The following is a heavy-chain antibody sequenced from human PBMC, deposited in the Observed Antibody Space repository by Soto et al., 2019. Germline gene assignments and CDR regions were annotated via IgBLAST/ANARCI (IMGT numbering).Heavy chain of an antibody. CDR2: IWYDGSNK. CDR3: ARDLHFAGRYYYDSSGYSRSPVNFGY. Sequence: PGGSLRLSCAASGFTFSSYGMHWVRQAPGKGLEWVAVIWYDGSNKYYADSVKGRFTISRDNSKNTLYLQMNSLRAEDTAVYYCARDLHFAGRYYYDSSGYSRSPVNFGYWGQGTLVTVSS. D-gene: IGHD3-22*01. V-gene: IGHV3-33*01. J-gene: IGHJ4*02. CDR1: GFTFSSYG.